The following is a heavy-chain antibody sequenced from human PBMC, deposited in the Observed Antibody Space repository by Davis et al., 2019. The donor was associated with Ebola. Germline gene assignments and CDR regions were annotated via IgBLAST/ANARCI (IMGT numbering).Heavy chain of an antibody. CDR1: GYSFISHD. J-gene: IGHJ3*02. Sequence: ASVKVSCKASGYSFISHDINWVRKASGQRHEWMGWMSHNTGNTGLELKFPGRLTMTRDTSISTAYMELSSLRSEDTAVYYCAPCRGDCGGAFDIWGQGTMVTVSS. D-gene: IGHD2-21*02. CDR3: APCRGDCGGAFDI. CDR2: MSHNTGNT. V-gene: IGHV1-8*01.